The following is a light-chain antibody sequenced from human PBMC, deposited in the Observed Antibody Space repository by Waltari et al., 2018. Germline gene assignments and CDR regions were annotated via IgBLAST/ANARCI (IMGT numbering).Light chain of an antibody. CDR1: SGHSSYA. CDR2: VNSDGSH. J-gene: IGLJ2*01. Sequence: QVVLTPSPSASASLGASVKLTCTLSSGHSSYAIAWHQQQPEKGPRYLMKVNSDGSHNKGDGIPERFSGSSSGAERYLTISGLQSEDEADYYCQTWGTGPRVFGGGTKLTVL. V-gene: IGLV4-69*01. CDR3: QTWGTGPRV.